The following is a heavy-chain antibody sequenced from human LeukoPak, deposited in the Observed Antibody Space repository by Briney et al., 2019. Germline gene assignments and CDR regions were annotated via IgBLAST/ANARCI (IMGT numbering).Heavy chain of an antibody. D-gene: IGHD3-22*01. V-gene: IGHV4-61*02. Sequence: PSQTLFLTCTVSGGSISSGSYYWSWIRQPAGKGLEWIGRIYTSGSTNYNPSLKSRVTISVDTSKNQFSLKLSSVTAADTAVYYCAISKLGDSSGYYPDYYYYGMDVWGQGTTVTVSS. CDR1: GGSISSGSYY. J-gene: IGHJ6*02. CDR3: AISKLGDSSGYYPDYYYYGMDV. CDR2: IYTSGST.